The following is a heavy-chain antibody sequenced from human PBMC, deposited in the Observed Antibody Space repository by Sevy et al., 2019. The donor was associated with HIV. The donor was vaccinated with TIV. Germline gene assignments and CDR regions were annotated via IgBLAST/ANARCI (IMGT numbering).Heavy chain of an antibody. D-gene: IGHD6-13*01. Sequence: SETLSLTCAVYGGSISGYYWSWIRQPPGKGLEWIGEINDSGSTNYNPSLKSRVTISVHTSKNQFSLKLSSVTAADTAVYYSAREYSSSQEGLDYWGQGTLVTVSS. CDR2: INDSGST. J-gene: IGHJ4*02. CDR3: AREYSSSQEGLDY. V-gene: IGHV4-34*01. CDR1: GGSISGYY.